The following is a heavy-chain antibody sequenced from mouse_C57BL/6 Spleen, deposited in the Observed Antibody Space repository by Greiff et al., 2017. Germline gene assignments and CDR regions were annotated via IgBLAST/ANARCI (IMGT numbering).Heavy chain of an antibody. J-gene: IGHJ4*01. Sequence: QVHVKQPGAELVRPGSSVKLSCKASGYTFTSYWMHWVKQRPIQGLEWIGNIDPSDSETHYNQKFKDKATLTVDKSSSTAYMQLSSLTSEDSAVYYCARSHFYYAMDYWGQGTSVTVSS. CDR1: GYTFTSYW. CDR3: ARSHFYYAMDY. CDR2: IDPSDSET. V-gene: IGHV1-52*01.